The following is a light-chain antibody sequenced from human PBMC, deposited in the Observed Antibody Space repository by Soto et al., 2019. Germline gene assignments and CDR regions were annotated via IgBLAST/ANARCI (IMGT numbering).Light chain of an antibody. CDR1: QSISSY. CDR3: QQSYSTHT. CDR2: AAS. J-gene: IGKJ4*01. V-gene: IGKV1-39*01. Sequence: DIQVTQSPSSLSASVGDRVTITCRASQSISSYLNWYQQKPGKAPKLLIYAASSLQSGVPPRFSSSGSGTDFNFTISSLQPEDFATYYCQQSYSTHTFGGGTKVEIK.